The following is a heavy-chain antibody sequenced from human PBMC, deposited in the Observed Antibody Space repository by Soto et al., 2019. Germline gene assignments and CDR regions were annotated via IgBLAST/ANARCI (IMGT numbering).Heavy chain of an antibody. CDR3: ARARGFYCSSTSCYFDY. V-gene: IGHV4-59*01. CDR1: GGSISSYY. J-gene: IGHJ4*02. CDR2: IYYSGST. Sequence: SETLSLTCTVSGGSISSYYWSWIRQPPGKGLEWIGYIYYSGSTNYNPSLKSRVTISVDTSKNQFSLKLSSVTAADTAVYYCARARGFYCSSTSCYFDYWGQGTLVTVSS. D-gene: IGHD2-2*01.